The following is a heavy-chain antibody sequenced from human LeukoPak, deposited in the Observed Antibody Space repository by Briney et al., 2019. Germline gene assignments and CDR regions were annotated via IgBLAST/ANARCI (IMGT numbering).Heavy chain of an antibody. V-gene: IGHV4-39*07. CDR1: GGSIRSSSYN. CDR3: AREYYDSSGYYPFDY. D-gene: IGHD3-22*01. J-gene: IGHJ4*02. CDR2: IHYTGST. Sequence: PSETLSLTCTVSGGSIRSSSYNWGWIRQPPGKGLEWIGSIHYTGSTYYNPSLKSRVTISVDTSKNQFSLKLSSVTAADTAVYYCAREYYDSSGYYPFDYWGQGTLVTVSS.